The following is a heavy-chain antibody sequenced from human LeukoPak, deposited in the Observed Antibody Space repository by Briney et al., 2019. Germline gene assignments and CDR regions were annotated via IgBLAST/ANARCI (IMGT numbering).Heavy chain of an antibody. CDR2: ISGSSSKT. CDR1: GFTFSDYY. J-gene: IGHJ4*02. V-gene: IGHV3-11*03. CDR3: ARTNSLDY. Sequence: GGSLRLSCAASGFTFSDYYMSWIRQAQGKGLEWVSWISGSSSKTSYADSVKGRFTISRDNAKNSVYLQMNSLRAEDTAVYYCARTNSLDYWGQGTLVTVSS.